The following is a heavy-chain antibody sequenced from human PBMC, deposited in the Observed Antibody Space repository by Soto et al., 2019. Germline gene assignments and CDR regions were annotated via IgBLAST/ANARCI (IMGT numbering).Heavy chain of an antibody. CDR1: GGSFTSNNW. Sequence: LSLTCAVSGGSFTSNNWWTWVRQPPGQGLEWIGEIYRTGSTNYNPSLKSRVTISLDKSENQFSLKVTSLTAADTAVYYCASRDPGTSVDYWGQGTLVTV. D-gene: IGHD1-7*01. J-gene: IGHJ4*02. CDR2: IYRTGST. CDR3: ASRDPGTSVDY. V-gene: IGHV4-4*02.